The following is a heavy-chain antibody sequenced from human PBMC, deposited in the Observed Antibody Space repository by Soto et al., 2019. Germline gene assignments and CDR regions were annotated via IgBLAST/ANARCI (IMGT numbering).Heavy chain of an antibody. D-gene: IGHD3-16*01. CDR3: ARXAGYYDYVWGSINWFDP. J-gene: IGHJ5*02. CDR1: GGSISSSSYY. CDR2: IYYSGST. V-gene: IGHV4-39*01. Sequence: PSETLSLTCTVSGGSISSSSYYWGWIRQPPGKGLEWIGSIYYSGSTYYNPSLKSRVTISVDTSKNQFSLKLSSVTAADTAVYYCARXAGYYDYVWGSINWFDPWGQGTLVTVSS.